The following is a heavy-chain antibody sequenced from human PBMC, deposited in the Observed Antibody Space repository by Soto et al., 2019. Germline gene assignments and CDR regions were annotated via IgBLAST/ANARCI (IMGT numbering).Heavy chain of an antibody. J-gene: IGHJ4*02. CDR1: ELNCSNHW. CDR3: ARDRCSSTTCYSPFDY. CDR2: IKQDGSEK. V-gene: IGHV3-7*01. D-gene: IGHD2-2*01. Sequence: GRSKRLSCAAAELNCSNHWMSWVSKDTGKGLEWVAIIKQDGSEKHYVDSVKGRFTISRDNAKNSLYLQVDSLRAEDTAVYYCARDRCSSTTCYSPFDYWGQGTLVTVSS.